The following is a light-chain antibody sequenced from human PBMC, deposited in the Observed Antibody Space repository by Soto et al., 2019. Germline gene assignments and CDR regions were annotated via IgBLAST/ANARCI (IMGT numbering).Light chain of an antibody. CDR3: AVWDDGLDGVV. CDR1: NSNIGDNT. Sequence: QSVLTQSPSVSGTPGQRVTIFCVGSNSNIGDNTVNWYQQLPGTAPKLLIYSNSQRPSGVPDRFSGSKSGTSASLAISGLQSEDEADYYCAVWDDGLDGVVFGGGTKLTVL. J-gene: IGLJ2*01. V-gene: IGLV1-44*01. CDR2: SNS.